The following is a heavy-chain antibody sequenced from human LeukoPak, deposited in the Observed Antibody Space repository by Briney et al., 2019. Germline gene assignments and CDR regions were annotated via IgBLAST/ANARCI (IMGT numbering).Heavy chain of an antibody. CDR2: IYYSGST. V-gene: IGHV4-31*03. CDR3: TRDGPRSSGYPDN. J-gene: IGHJ4*02. Sequence: PSQTLPLTCTVSGDSINSGGYFWSWIRQYPGKGLEWIGYIYYSGSTYYNPSLKSRVTISVDTSKNQFSLKLSSVTAADTAVYYCTRDGPRSSGYPDNWGQGTLVTVSS. CDR1: GDSINSGGYF. D-gene: IGHD3-22*01.